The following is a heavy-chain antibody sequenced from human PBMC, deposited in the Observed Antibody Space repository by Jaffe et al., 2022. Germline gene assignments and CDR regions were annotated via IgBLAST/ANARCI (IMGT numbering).Heavy chain of an antibody. J-gene: IGHJ3*02. CDR3: ARDFLSPVVAATNNHNFYVAFDI. D-gene: IGHD2-15*01. CDR1: GGTFSSYA. CDR2: IIPIFGTA. V-gene: IGHV1-69*01. Sequence: QVQLVQSGAEVKKPGSSVKVSCKASGGTFSSYAISWVRQAPGQGLEWMGGIIPIFGTANYAQKFQGRVTITADESTSTAYMELSSLRSEDTAVYYCARDFLSPVVAATNNHNFYVAFDIWGQGTMVTVSS.